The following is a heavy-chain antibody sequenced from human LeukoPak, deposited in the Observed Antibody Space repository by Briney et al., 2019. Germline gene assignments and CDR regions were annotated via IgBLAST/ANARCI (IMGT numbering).Heavy chain of an antibody. D-gene: IGHD5-12*01. CDR2: INPNSGGT. Sequence: YTXXXXYMHWVRRAPGQGLEWMGWINPNSGGTNYAQKFQGRVTMTRDTSISTAYMELSRLRSDDTAVYYCASSIVATILVYWGQGTLVTVSS. CDR3: ASSIVATILVY. CDR1: YTXXXXY. V-gene: IGHV1-2*02. J-gene: IGHJ4*02.